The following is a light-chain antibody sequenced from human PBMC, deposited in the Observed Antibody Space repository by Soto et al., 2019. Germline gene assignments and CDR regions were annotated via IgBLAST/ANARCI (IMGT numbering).Light chain of an antibody. CDR3: QQYLGGT. Sequence: DIQMTQSPSTLSASVGDRVTITCRASQSISSWLAWYQQKPGKAPKLLIYDASSLESGVPSRFSGSGSGTEFTLTISSLQPDVFATYYCQQYLGGTFGQGTKVEIK. J-gene: IGKJ1*01. CDR2: DAS. CDR1: QSISSW. V-gene: IGKV1-5*01.